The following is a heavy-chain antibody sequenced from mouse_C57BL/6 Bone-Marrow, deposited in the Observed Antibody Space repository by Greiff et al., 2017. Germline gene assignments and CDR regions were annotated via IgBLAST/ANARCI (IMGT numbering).Heavy chain of an antibody. Sequence: VQLQQPGAELVRPGSSVKLSCKASGYTFTSYWMDWVKQRPGQSLEWIGNIYPSDSETPYNQKFKDKATLTVDKSYCTAYMQLSSLTSEDSAVYYCARRHYWGQGTTLTVSS. V-gene: IGHV1-61*01. CDR2: IYPSDSET. CDR1: GYTFTSYW. CDR3: ARRHY. J-gene: IGHJ2*01.